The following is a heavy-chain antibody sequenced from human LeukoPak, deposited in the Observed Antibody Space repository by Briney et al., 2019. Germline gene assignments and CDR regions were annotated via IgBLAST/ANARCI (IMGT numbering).Heavy chain of an antibody. D-gene: IGHD6-13*01. V-gene: IGHV3-11*03. CDR1: GIPFSDYY. CDR2: ISASSSYT. J-gene: IGHJ4*02. CDR3: AAGTAADF. Sequence: GGSLRLSCVVSGIPFSDYYMNWIRLAPGTGLEWISYISASSSYTDYADSVKGLFTISRDNAKNTLYLQMNSLGVEDTAVYYCAAGTAADFWGQGTLVSVSS.